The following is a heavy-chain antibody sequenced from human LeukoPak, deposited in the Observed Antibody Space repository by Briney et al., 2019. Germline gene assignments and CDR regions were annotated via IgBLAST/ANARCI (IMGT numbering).Heavy chain of an antibody. Sequence: PGGSLRLSCTASGLTFSTFTMHWVRQVPGKGLEWVAVVSYDGSNEYYAESVEGRFSISRDTSKNTLSLQMNSLTTEDTAVYYCARAALGLLDPFDYWGQGTLVTVSS. CDR2: VSYDGSNE. CDR1: GLTFSTFT. V-gene: IGHV3-30-3*01. D-gene: IGHD3-3*01. CDR3: ARAALGLLDPFDY. J-gene: IGHJ4*02.